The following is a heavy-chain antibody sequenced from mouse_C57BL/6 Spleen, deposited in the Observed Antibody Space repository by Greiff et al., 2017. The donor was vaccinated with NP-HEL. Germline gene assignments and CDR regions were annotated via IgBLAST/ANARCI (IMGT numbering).Heavy chain of an antibody. CDR2: IYPRSGNT. CDR1: GYTFTSYG. D-gene: IGHD1-1*01. J-gene: IGHJ1*03. V-gene: IGHV1-81*01. CDR3: ARWGYGSSYFDV. Sequence: QVQLKESGAELARPGASVKLSCKASGYTFTSYGISWVKQRTGQGLEWIGEIYPRSGNTYYNEKFKGKATLTADKSSSTAYMELRSLTSEDSAVYFCARWGYGSSYFDVWGTGTTVTVSS.